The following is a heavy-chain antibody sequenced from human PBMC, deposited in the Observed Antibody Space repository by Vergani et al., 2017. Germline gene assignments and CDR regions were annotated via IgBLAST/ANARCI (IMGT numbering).Heavy chain of an antibody. D-gene: IGHD2-2*01. CDR3: ARMTHCSGTTCPGAFDL. J-gene: IGHJ3*01. Sequence: QVQLQESGPGLVKPSETLFLTCTVSGGSISSYYWSWIRQPAGKGLEWIGRIYMNGNTNYNPSLKSRVAVSVDTSKNQFSLKLTSVTAADTAIYYCARMTHCSGTTCPGAFDLWGQGTMVTVSA. CDR1: GGSISSYY. CDR2: IYMNGNT. V-gene: IGHV4-4*07.